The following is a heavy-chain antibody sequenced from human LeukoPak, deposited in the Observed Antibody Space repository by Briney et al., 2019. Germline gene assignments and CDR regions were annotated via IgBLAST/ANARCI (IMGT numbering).Heavy chain of an antibody. CDR2: INLSGGST. CDR3: ARVPSEAVAGSSHWFDP. V-gene: IGHV1-46*01. Sequence: GASVKVSFKGSGYTFTIYYMHWVRQAPGQGVERMGVINLSGGSTSYAQKFQGRVTMTRDTSTSTVYMELSSLRSEDTAVYYCARVPSEAVAGSSHWFDPWGQGTLVTVSS. J-gene: IGHJ5*02. D-gene: IGHD6-19*01. CDR1: GYTFTIYY.